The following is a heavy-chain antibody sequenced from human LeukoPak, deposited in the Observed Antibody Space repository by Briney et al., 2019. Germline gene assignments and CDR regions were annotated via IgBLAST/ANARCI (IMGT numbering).Heavy chain of an antibody. Sequence: GGSLRLSCAASGFTFSSYGMHWVRQAPGKGLEWVAVISYDGSNKYYADSVKGRFTISRDNSKNTLYLQMNSLRAEDTAVYHCAWGHSSSSELDYWGQGTLVTVSS. D-gene: IGHD6-6*01. V-gene: IGHV3-30*03. CDR2: ISYDGSNK. J-gene: IGHJ4*02. CDR1: GFTFSSYG. CDR3: AWGHSSSSELDY.